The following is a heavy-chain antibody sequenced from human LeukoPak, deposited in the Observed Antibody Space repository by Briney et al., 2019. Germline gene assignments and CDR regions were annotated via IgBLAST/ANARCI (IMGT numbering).Heavy chain of an antibody. CDR2: INSDGSST. Sequence: TGGSLRLSCAASGFTFSSYWMHWVRHAPGKGLVWVSRINSDGSSTNYADSVKGRFTISRDNAKDTLYLQMNSLRAEDTAVYYCARGSYYGSGSHYYYYMDVWGKGTTVTVSS. D-gene: IGHD3-10*01. V-gene: IGHV3-74*01. J-gene: IGHJ6*03. CDR3: ARGSYYGSGSHYYYYMDV. CDR1: GFTFSSYW.